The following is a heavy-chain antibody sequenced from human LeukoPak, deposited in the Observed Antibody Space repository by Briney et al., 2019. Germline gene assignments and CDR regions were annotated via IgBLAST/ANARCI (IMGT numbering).Heavy chain of an antibody. Sequence: SETLSLTCTVSGGSISSSSYYWSWIRQPPGKGLEWIGYIYYSGSTNYNPSLKSRVTISVDTSKNQFSLKLSSVTAADTAVYYCARQYYYDSSGYLLDAFDIWGQGTMVTVSS. CDR1: GGSISSSSYY. CDR2: IYYSGST. V-gene: IGHV4-61*05. CDR3: ARQYYYDSSGYLLDAFDI. J-gene: IGHJ3*02. D-gene: IGHD3-22*01.